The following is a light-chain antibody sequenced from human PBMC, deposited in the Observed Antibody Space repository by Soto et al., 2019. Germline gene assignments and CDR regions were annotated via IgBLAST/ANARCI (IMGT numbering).Light chain of an antibody. V-gene: IGLV1-47*01. CDR1: NSNIGSNY. CDR2: RNN. Sequence: QSVLTQPPSASGTPGQRVTISCSGSNSNIGSNYVRWYQHLPGTAPKLLIYRNNQRPSGVPDRFFGSKSGTSAPLTVSGLQAADEADYYCKSYAGSNPYVFGTGTKVTVL. J-gene: IGLJ1*01. CDR3: KSYAGSNPYV.